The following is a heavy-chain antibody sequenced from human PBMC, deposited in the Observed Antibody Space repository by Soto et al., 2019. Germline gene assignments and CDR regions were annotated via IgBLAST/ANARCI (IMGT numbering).Heavy chain of an antibody. J-gene: IGHJ5*02. CDR3: VRRHVSATGIDWFDP. CDR1: GNTFTSYG. Sequence: QVQLVQSGTKGRKPGASVKVPCKASGNTFTSYGIHWVRQAPGQGLERMGWINAANGDTKYSPKFQGRVTITRDTSASTAYMELSSLRSEDTAVYYCVRRHVSATGIDWFDPWGQGTLVTVSS. CDR2: INAANGDT. D-gene: IGHD6-13*01. V-gene: IGHV1-3*01.